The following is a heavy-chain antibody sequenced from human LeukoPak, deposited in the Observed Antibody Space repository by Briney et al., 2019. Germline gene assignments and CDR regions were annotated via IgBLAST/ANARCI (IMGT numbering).Heavy chain of an antibody. V-gene: IGHV3-23*01. CDR1: GFTFSIYA. J-gene: IGHJ4*02. CDR3: AGGIAAADT. D-gene: IGHD6-13*01. Sequence: GGSLRLSCAASGFTFSIYAMSWVRQAPGKGLEWVSTTNSHGGNTYYADSVKGRFTISRDNSKNTLFLQMNSLRAEDTAVYYCAGGIAAADTWGQGTLVTVSS. CDR2: TNSHGGNT.